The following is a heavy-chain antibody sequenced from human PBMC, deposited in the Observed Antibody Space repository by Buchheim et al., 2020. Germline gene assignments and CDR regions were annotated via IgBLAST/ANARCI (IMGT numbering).Heavy chain of an antibody. Sequence: QVQLQESGPGLVKPSETLSLTCTVSGGSISSYYWSWIRQPAGKGLEWIGRMYTTGSTNYNTSLKSRVTMSVDTSKNQFSLKLSSVTAADTAVYYCARGSNPWGLVSSYYFDYWGQGTL. D-gene: IGHD3-16*01. CDR1: GGSISSYY. CDR2: MYTTGST. CDR3: ARGSNPWGLVSSYYFDY. V-gene: IGHV4-4*07. J-gene: IGHJ4*02.